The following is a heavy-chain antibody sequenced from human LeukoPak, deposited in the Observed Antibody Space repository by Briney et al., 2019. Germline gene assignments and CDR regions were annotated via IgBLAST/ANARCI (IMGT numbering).Heavy chain of an antibody. CDR1: GSTVSSNY. CDR3: AHYYGSGTNAFDI. J-gene: IGHJ3*02. D-gene: IGHD3-10*01. CDR2: IYSGGST. Sequence: PGGSLRLSCAASGSTVSSNYMSWVRQAPGKGLEWVSVIYSGGSTYYADSVKGRFTISRDNSKNTLYLQMNSLRAEDTAVYYCAHYYGSGTNAFDIWGQGTMVTVSS. V-gene: IGHV3-66*01.